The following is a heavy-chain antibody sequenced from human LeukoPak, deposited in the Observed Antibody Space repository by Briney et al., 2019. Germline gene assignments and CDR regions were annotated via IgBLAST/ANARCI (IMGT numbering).Heavy chain of an antibody. J-gene: IGHJ4*02. D-gene: IGHD3-10*01. CDR3: TGNYYGSGSYADFDY. CDR2: IRYDGSNK. Sequence: GGSLRLSCAASGFTFSSYGMHWVRQAPGKGLEWVTFIRYDGSNKYYADSVKGRFTISRDDSKNTAYLQMDSLKTEDTAVYYCTGNYYGSGSYADFDYWGQGTLVTVSS. CDR1: GFTFSSYG. V-gene: IGHV3-30*02.